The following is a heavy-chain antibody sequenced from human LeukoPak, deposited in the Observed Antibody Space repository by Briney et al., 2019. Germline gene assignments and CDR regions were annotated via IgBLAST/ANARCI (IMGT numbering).Heavy chain of an antibody. V-gene: IGHV4-59*01. D-gene: IGHD6-6*01. Sequence: SETLSLTCTVSGDSISSYYWSWIRQPPGKGLEWIGYIYNSWSTNYNPSLKSRVTISVDTSKKQVSLNLSSVTAADTAVYYCARVAARYVGMDVWGQGTAVTVSS. CDR1: GDSISSYY. J-gene: IGHJ6*02. CDR2: IYNSWST. CDR3: ARVAARYVGMDV.